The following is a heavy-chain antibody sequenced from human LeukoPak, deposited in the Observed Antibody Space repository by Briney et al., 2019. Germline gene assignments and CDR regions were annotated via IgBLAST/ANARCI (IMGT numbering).Heavy chain of an antibody. Sequence: ASVKVSCKGSGDIFPDYYIDWGRQAPGQGLEWMGRINPNSGGTNYAQKFQGRVTMTRDTSISTVYMELSRLRSDDTAVCYCARDGGYCSSGTICYSRAEYYYYGMDVWGQGTTVTVSS. V-gene: IGHV1-2*06. D-gene: IGHD2-2*01. CDR1: GDIFPDYY. CDR3: ARDGGYCSSGTICYSRAEYYYYGMDV. J-gene: IGHJ6*02. CDR2: INPNSGGT.